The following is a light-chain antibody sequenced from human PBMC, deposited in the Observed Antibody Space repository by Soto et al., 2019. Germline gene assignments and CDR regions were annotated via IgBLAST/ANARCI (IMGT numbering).Light chain of an antibody. Sequence: QSALTQPRSVSGSPGQSVTISCTGTSSDVGRYNYVSWYQQHPGKAPKLIIYDVTKRPSGVPDRFSGSKSGNTASLTISGLQAEDEADYYCCSYAGSYTHVFXTGTKLXV. J-gene: IGLJ1*01. CDR2: DVT. CDR1: SSDVGRYNY. CDR3: CSYAGSYTHV. V-gene: IGLV2-11*01.